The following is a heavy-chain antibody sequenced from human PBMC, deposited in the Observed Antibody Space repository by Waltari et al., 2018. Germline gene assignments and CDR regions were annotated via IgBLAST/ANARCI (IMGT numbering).Heavy chain of an antibody. Sequence: EVQLVESGGGVVKPGGSLRLSCAASGCTFTNAWMNWVRQAPGRGLAWVGRIKTRTAGETTDYAAPVKDRFTISRDHSKNTVYLLMIGLKTGDTAVYYCATGTMTLVTPSYWGQGTLVTVSS. D-gene: IGHD4-17*01. CDR1: GCTFTNAW. CDR2: IKTRTAGETT. V-gene: IGHV3-15*07. J-gene: IGHJ4*02. CDR3: ATGTMTLVTPSY.